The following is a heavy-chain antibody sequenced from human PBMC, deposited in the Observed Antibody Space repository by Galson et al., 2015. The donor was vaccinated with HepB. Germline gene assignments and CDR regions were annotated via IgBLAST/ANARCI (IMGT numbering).Heavy chain of an antibody. V-gene: IGHV4-59*08. CDR2: IYYSGST. Sequence: ETLSLTCSVSGGSISSYYWSWIRQPPGKGLEWIGYIYYSGSTNYNPSLKSRVTISVDTSKNQFSLKLSSVTAADTAVYYCARHKYLTGYYTVKYYYGMDVWGQGTTVTVSS. D-gene: IGHD3-9*01. CDR1: GGSISSYY. J-gene: IGHJ6*02. CDR3: ARHKYLTGYYTVKYYYGMDV.